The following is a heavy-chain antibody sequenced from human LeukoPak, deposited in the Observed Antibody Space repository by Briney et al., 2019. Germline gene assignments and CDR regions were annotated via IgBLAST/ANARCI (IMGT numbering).Heavy chain of an antibody. CDR2: IYYSGST. J-gene: IGHJ4*02. Sequence: SETLSLTCTVSGGSISSYYWSWIRQPPGKGLEWIGYIYYSGSTNYNPSPKSRVTISVDRSKNQFSLKLSSVTAADTAVYYCARASEWCSSTSCYGGGFDYWGQGTLVTVSS. V-gene: IGHV4-59*12. CDR3: ARASEWCSSTSCYGGGFDY. CDR1: GGSISSYY. D-gene: IGHD2-2*01.